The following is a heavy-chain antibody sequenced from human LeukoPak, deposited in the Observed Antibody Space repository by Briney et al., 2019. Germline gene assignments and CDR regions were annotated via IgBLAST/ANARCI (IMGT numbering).Heavy chain of an antibody. J-gene: IGHJ4*02. CDR1: GGSISSYY. CDR3: ARGPGYDFWSGYYFDY. Sequence: SETLSLTCTVSGGSISSYYWSWIRQPAGKGLEWIGRIYTSGSTNYNPSLKSRVTMSVDTSKNQFSLKLSSVTAADTAVYYCARGPGYDFWSGYYFDYWGQGTLVTVSS. D-gene: IGHD3-3*01. V-gene: IGHV4-4*07. CDR2: IYTSGST.